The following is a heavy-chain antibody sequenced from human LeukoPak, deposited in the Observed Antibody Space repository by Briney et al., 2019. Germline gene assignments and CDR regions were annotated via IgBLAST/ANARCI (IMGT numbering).Heavy chain of an antibody. J-gene: IGHJ4*02. CDR2: IYDSGST. Sequence: SETLSLTCTVSGGSISSGDYYWRWIRQPQGKGLEWIGYIYDSGSTYYNPSLKGRITISVDTSKNQFSLKLSSVTAADTAVYYCAREPDDYGGNSGGGYFDYWGQGTLVTVSS. CDR3: AREPDDYGGNSGGGYFDY. D-gene: IGHD4-23*01. V-gene: IGHV4-30-4*01. CDR1: GGSISSGDYY.